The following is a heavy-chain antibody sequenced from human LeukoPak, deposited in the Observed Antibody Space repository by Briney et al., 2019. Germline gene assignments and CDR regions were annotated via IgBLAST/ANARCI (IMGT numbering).Heavy chain of an antibody. CDR1: GYTFTTYG. V-gene: IGHV1-18*01. CDR3: ARALRIAADWFDP. Sequence: ASVKVSCKASGYTFTTYGITWVRRAPGQGLEWMGWISAYNGDTSYAQNLQDRVTMATDTSTSTAYMELRSLISDDTAVYYCARALRIAADWFDPWGQGTLVTVSS. CDR2: ISAYNGDT. D-gene: IGHD6-13*01. J-gene: IGHJ5*02.